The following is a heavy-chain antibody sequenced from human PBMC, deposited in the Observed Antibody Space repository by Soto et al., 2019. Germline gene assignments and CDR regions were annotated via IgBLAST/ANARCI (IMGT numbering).Heavy chain of an antibody. V-gene: IGHV3-23*01. J-gene: IGHJ4*02. D-gene: IGHD3-3*01. CDR1: GFTFSNYV. Sequence: WGSLRLSCTASGFTFSNYVMSWVRQAPGKGLEWVSAISGNGGSTYYADSVNGRFSISRDTSKNTLYLQMNSLRDEDTAVYYCAKNAGFWSGYSDYWGQGSLVTVSS. CDR2: ISGNGGST. CDR3: AKNAGFWSGYSDY.